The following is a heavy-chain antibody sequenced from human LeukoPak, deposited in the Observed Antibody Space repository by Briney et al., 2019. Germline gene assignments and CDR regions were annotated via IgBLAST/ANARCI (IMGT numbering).Heavy chain of an antibody. Sequence: PGGSLRLSCTASGFTVSNNYMNWVRQAPGKGLEWVALIYSGGTTNYADSVKGRFTISRDNSKSTLYLQMTNVRVEDTAVYYCARDPPGIAASVSGGWGKGTLVTVSS. CDR2: IYSGGTT. CDR3: ARDPPGIAASVSGG. V-gene: IGHV3-53*01. CDR1: GFTVSNNY. J-gene: IGHJ4*02. D-gene: IGHD6-13*01.